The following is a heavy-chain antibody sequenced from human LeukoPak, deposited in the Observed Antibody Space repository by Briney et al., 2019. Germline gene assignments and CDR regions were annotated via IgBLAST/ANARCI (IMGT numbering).Heavy chain of an antibody. CDR1: RGSLRSGGYS. CDR3: ARDGGDILNGDYFDY. D-gene: IGHD3-9*01. CDR2: QYHSGST. J-gene: IGHJ4*02. V-gene: IGHV4-30-2*01. Sequence: SEGLSLTRVVSRGSLRSGGYSWSWIRQPPGKGLEWLGYQYHSGSTYYNPSLKSRVTISVDRSKNQFSLKLSSVTAADTAVYYCARDGGDILNGDYFDYWGQGTLVTVSS.